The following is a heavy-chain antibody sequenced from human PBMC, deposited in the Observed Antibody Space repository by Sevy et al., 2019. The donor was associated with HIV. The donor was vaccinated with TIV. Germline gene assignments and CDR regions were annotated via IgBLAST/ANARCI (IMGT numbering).Heavy chain of an antibody. V-gene: IGHV3-9*01. CDR1: GFTFDDYA. CDR3: ARDRDDGYCTNGVCFNFDN. CDR2: ISWNSGSI. Sequence: GGSLRLSCAASGFTFDDYAMHWVRQAPGKGLEWVSGISWNSGSIDYADSVKGRFTISRDNAKNSLYLQMKSLRADVTALYYCARDRDDGYCTNGVCFNFDNWGQGTLVTVSS. J-gene: IGHJ4*01. D-gene: IGHD2-8*01.